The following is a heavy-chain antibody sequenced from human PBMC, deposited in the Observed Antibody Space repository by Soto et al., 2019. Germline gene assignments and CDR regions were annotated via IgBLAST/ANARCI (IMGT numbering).Heavy chain of an antibody. CDR2: ISYDVSNK. CDR1: GFTFSSYG. J-gene: IGHJ4*02. CDR3: ANIIYYDSSGYSDLDY. V-gene: IGHV3-30*18. Sequence: PGGSLRLSCAASGFTFSSYGMHWVRQAPGKGLEWVAVISYDVSNKYYADSVKGRFTISRDNSKNTLYLQMNSLRAEDTAVYYCANIIYYDSSGYSDLDYWGQGTPVTVSS. D-gene: IGHD3-22*01.